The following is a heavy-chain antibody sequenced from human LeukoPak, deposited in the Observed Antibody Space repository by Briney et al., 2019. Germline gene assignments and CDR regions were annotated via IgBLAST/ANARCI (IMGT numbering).Heavy chain of an antibody. J-gene: IGHJ4*02. CDR3: ARGRLPYSSSWYVGRYFDY. CDR2: INHSGST. CDR1: GGSFSGYY. V-gene: IGHV4-34*01. Sequence: TSETLSLTCAVYGGSFSGYYWSWIRQPPGKGLEWIGEINHSGSTNYNPSLKSRVTISVDTSKNQFSLKLSSVTAADTAVYYCARGRLPYSSSWYVGRYFDYWGQGTLVTVSS. D-gene: IGHD6-13*01.